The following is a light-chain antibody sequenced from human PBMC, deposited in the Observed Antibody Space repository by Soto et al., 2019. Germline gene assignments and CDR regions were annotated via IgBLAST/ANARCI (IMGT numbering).Light chain of an antibody. CDR3: EQVNSYPIT. CDR2: AAS. CDR1: QGISSY. V-gene: IGKV1-9*01. J-gene: IGKJ5*01. Sequence: DIPLTQSPSFLSASVGDRVTITCRASQGISSYLAWYQQKPGKAPKLLIYAASTLQSGVPSRFSGSGSGTEFTLSIGSLQPEDFATYYCEQVNSYPITFGQGTRLEIK.